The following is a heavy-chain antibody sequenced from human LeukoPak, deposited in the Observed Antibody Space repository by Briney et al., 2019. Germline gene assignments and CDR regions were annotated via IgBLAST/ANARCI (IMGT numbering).Heavy chain of an antibody. V-gene: IGHV1-2*02. J-gene: IGHJ4*02. D-gene: IGHD2-21*02. CDR1: GYTFTGHY. CDR3: ARNRPGVVTAIVVFDY. CDR2: IHPNTGGT. Sequence: GASVKVSCKASGYTFTGHYIHWVRQAPGQGLEWMGWIHPNTGGTKYAQKFQGRVTMTRDTSISTAYMELSRLRPDDTAVYYCARNRPGVVTAIVVFDYWGQGTLVTVSS.